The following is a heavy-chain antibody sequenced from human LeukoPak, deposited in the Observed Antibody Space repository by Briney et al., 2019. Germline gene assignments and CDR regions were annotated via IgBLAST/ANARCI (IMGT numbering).Heavy chain of an antibody. CDR2: IYSGGAT. J-gene: IGHJ4*02. CDR1: GFTVSNNY. CDR3: ARDPPAVAANTYG. D-gene: IGHD6-6*01. V-gene: IGHV3-66*01. Sequence: QPGGSLRLSCAASGFTVSNNYMRWVRQAPGKGLEWVSLIYSGGATLYADAVKGRFTISRDGSKNTLYLQMNSLRAEDTAVYYCARDPPAVAANTYGWGQGTLVTVSS.